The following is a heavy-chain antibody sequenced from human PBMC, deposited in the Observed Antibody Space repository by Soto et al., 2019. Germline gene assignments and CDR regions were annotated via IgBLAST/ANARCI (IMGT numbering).Heavy chain of an antibody. V-gene: IGHV3-48*01. CDR3: PRDLSWGSNWYYYMDA. CDR2: ISSSSSVI. D-gene: IGHD7-27*01. J-gene: IGHJ6*03. Sequence: EVQLVESGGGLVQPGGTLRLSCATSGFILSDCAMNWVRQAPGKGLEWVSYISSSSSVIDYADSVKGRYTVSRDNGRNSLYLQMNSLRAEDTAVYYCPRDLSWGSNWYYYMDAWGKGSTVTVSS. CDR1: GFILSDCA.